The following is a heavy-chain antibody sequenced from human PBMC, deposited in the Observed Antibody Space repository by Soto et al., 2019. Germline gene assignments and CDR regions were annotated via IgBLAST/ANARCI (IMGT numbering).Heavy chain of an antibody. CDR2: IIPIFGTA. V-gene: IGHV1-69*13. Sequence: SVKVSCKASGGTFSSYAISWVRQAPGQGLEWMGGIIPIFGTANYAQKFQGRVTITADESTSTAYMELSSLRSEDTAVYYCARDRVPMVYAIPPYYYYGMDVWGQVTTVTVSS. J-gene: IGHJ6*02. CDR3: ARDRVPMVYAIPPYYYYGMDV. D-gene: IGHD2-8*01. CDR1: GGTFSSYA.